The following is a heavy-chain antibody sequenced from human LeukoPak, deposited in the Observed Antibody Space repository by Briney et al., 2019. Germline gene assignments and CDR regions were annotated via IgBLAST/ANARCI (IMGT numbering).Heavy chain of an antibody. Sequence: SETLSLTCTVSGGSISSSSYYWGWIRQPPGKGLEWIGSIYYIGSTYYSPSLKGRITISVDTSKNQFSLKLSSVTAADTAVYYCARIIRSGYYVFWFDPWGQGTLVTVSS. CDR1: GGSISSSSYY. V-gene: IGHV4-39*07. CDR2: IYYIGST. CDR3: ARIIRSGYYVFWFDP. J-gene: IGHJ5*02. D-gene: IGHD3-3*01.